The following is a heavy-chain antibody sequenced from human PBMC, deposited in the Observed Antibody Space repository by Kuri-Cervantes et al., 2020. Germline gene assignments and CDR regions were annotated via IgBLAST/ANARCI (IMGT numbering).Heavy chain of an antibody. CDR3: ARDLYKCTNGVCYYMDV. Sequence: LSLTCAASGFTFDDYAMHWVRQAPGKGLEWVSGISWNSGSIGYADSVKGRFTISRDNAKNSLYLQMNSLRAEDTAVYYCARDLYKCTNGVCYYMDVWGKGTTVTVSS. V-gene: IGHV3-9*01. CDR2: ISWNSGSI. CDR1: GFTFDDYA. J-gene: IGHJ6*03. D-gene: IGHD2-8*01.